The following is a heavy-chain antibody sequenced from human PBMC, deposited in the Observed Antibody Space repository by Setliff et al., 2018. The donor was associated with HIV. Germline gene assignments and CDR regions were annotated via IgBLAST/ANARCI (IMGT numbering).Heavy chain of an antibody. D-gene: IGHD4-17*01. CDR2: IFPFFGSA. Sequence: GGSVKVSCKASGGTFSSYGVNWVRQAPGQGLEWMGGIFPFFGSANYAQKFQGRVTITADVSTSTIYMELSSLTSEDTAVYYCARGADGDYRYYMDVWGRGTTVTVSS. CDR3: ARGADGDYRYYMDV. V-gene: IGHV1-69*13. CDR1: GGTFSSYG. J-gene: IGHJ6*03.